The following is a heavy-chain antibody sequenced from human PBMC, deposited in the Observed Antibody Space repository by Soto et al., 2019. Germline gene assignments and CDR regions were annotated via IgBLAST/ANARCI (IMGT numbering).Heavy chain of an antibody. D-gene: IGHD2-15*01. CDR1: GFTFSSYW. J-gene: IGHJ3*02. V-gene: IGHV3-74*01. CDR2: INSDGSTT. Sequence: GGSLRLSCAASGFTFSSYWMHWVCQAPGKGLVWVSRINSDGSTTSYADSVKGRFTISRDNAKNTLYLQMNSLRAEDTAVYYCAREAWYDAFDIWGQGTMVTVSS. CDR3: AREAWYDAFDI.